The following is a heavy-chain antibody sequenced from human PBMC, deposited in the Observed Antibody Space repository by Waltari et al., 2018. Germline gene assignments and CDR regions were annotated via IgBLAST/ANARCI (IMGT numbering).Heavy chain of an antibody. J-gene: IGHJ4*02. CDR2: IFTSGIT. CDR1: GGSIRSYY. CDR3: ARESGDYSPFDN. Sequence: QVQLQESGPGLVKPLETLSLTCSVSGGSIRSYYWSWIRQPAGKGLEWIGVIFTSGITKYNPSLNRRVTMSVDTSKNQFSLKLTSVTAADTAVYYCARESGDYSPFDNWGRGTLVTVSS. D-gene: IGHD4-17*01. V-gene: IGHV4-4*07.